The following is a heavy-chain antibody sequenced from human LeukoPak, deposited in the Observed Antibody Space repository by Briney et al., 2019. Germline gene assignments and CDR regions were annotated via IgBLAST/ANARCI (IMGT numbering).Heavy chain of an antibody. D-gene: IGHD3-10*01. CDR2: ISSSSSNI. J-gene: IGHJ6*02. V-gene: IGHV3-48*04. CDR1: GFTFSSYS. CDR3: ARDRKLMVRGIYYYGMDV. Sequence: GGSLRLSCAASGFTFSSYSMNWVRQAPGKGLEWVSYISSSSSNIYYADSVKGRFTISRDNAKNSLYLQMNSLRAEDTAVYYCARDRKLMVRGIYYYGMDVWGQGTTVTVSS.